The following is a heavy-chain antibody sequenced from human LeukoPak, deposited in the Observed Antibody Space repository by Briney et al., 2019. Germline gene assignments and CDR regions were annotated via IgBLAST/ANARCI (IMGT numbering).Heavy chain of an antibody. J-gene: IGHJ5*02. D-gene: IGHD5-12*01. CDR2: IYHSGST. CDR3: ARLDSGYDYDWFDP. V-gene: IGHV4-38-2*01. CDR1: GYSISSGYY. Sequence: SETLSLTCAVSGYSISSGYYWGWFRQPPGKGLEWIGSIYHSGSTYYNPSLKSRVTISVDTSKNQFSLKLSSVTAADTAVYYCARLDSGYDYDWFDPWGQGTLVTVSS.